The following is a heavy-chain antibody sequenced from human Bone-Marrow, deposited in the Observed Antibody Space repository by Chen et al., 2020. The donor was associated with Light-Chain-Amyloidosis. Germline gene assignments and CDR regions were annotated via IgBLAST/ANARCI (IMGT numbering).Heavy chain of an antibody. D-gene: IGHD5-12*01. J-gene: IGHJ4*02. CDR2: IYPDDSEA. V-gene: IGHV5-51*01. CDR3: ARRRDGYNFDY. CDR1: GYTFPNYW. Sequence: EVQLEQSGPEVKKPGESLKISCKGSGYTFPNYWIGWVRQMPGKGLEWMGVIYPDDSEARYIPSFEGQVTISADKSITTAYLQWRSLKASDTAMYYCARRRDGYNFDYWGQGTLVTVSS.